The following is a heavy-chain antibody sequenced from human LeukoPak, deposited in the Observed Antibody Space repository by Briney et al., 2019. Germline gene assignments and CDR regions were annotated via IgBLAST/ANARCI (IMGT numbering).Heavy chain of an antibody. CDR3: ARGRSGTYSSFDY. CDR1: GFTFSTYG. Sequence: GGSLRLSCAASGFTFSTYGVKWVRQAPGKGLEWISYISTISSPIYYADSVRGRFTISRDNAKNSLYLQMTNLSAEDSAVYFCARGRSGTYSSFDYWGQGTLVTVSS. J-gene: IGHJ4*02. D-gene: IGHD1-26*01. V-gene: IGHV3-48*04. CDR2: ISTISSPI.